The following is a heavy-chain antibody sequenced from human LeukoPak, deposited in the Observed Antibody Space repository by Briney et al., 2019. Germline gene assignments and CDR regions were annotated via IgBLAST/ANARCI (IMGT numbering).Heavy chain of an antibody. CDR2: ISSSGSTI. Sequence: PGGSLRLSCAASGFTFSDYYVSWIRQAPGKGLEWVSYISSSGSTIYYADSVKGRFTISRDNAKNSLYLQMNSLRAEDTAVYYCASDALTGSYSAGVFSVYWGQGTLVTVSS. CDR1: GFTFSDYY. CDR3: ASDALTGSYSAGVFSVY. J-gene: IGHJ4*02. V-gene: IGHV3-11*04. D-gene: IGHD1-26*01.